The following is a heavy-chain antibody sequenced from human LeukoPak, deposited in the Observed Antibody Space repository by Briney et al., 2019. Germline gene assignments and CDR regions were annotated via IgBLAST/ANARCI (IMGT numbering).Heavy chain of an antibody. J-gene: IGHJ4*02. CDR2: LYSGGRT. CDR1: GFTFSTYA. D-gene: IGHD6-13*01. V-gene: IGHV3-66*01. Sequence: GGSLRLSCAVSGFTFSTYAMSWVRQAPGKGLDWVSSLYSGGRTDYADSVRGRFTISRDNSKNTLYLQMKSLRAEDTAVYYCARGFSSSWYSTAGRPEQLDYWGQGTLVTVSS. CDR3: ARGFSSSWYSTAGRPEQLDY.